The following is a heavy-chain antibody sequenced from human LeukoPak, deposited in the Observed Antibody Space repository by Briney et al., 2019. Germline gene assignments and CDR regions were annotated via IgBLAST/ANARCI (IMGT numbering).Heavy chain of an antibody. CDR1: GDSVSSNSAA. CDR3: AREPSSGWYGGFDY. Sequence: SQTLSLTCAISGDSVSSNSAAWNWLRQSPSRGLEWLGRTYYKSKWYNDYAVSVKSRITINPDTSKNQFSLQLNSVTPEDTAVYYCAREPSSGWYGGFDYWGQGTLVTVSS. D-gene: IGHD6-19*01. J-gene: IGHJ4*02. V-gene: IGHV6-1*01. CDR2: TYYKSKWYN.